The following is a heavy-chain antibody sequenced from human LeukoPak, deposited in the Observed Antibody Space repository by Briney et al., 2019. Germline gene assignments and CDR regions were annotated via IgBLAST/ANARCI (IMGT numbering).Heavy chain of an antibody. CDR1: GFTFSSYS. J-gene: IGHJ4*02. CDR2: ISSSSSTI. D-gene: IGHD3-10*01. V-gene: IGHV3-48*01. CDR3: ARDATGGSRSYVDY. Sequence: PGGSVRLSCAASGFTFSSYSMNWVRQAPGKGLEWVSYISSSSSTIYYADSVKGGFTISRDNAKNSLYLQMNSLRAEDTAVYYCARDATGGSRSYVDYWGQGTLVTVSS.